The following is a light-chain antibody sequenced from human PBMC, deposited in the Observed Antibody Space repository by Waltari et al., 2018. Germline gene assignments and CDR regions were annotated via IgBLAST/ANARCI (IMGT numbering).Light chain of an antibody. V-gene: IGLV1-44*01. Sequence: QSVLTQPPSAPATPGQSATISCSGTNSNLGCNSENWYHQAPGPAPKLLINSRNRRPSGVPDRFSGSKSGTSASLAISGLQAEDEADYFCAAWDDRMNGPVFGGGTQLTVL. J-gene: IGLJ2*01. CDR3: AAWDDRMNGPV. CDR1: NSNLGCNS. CDR2: SRN.